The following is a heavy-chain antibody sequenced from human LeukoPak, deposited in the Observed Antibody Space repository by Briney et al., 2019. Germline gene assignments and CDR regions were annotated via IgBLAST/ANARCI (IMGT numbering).Heavy chain of an antibody. CDR3: ARGLPAMVRGVILDYFDY. V-gene: IGHV3-33*01. D-gene: IGHD3-10*01. J-gene: IGHJ4*02. CDR2: IWYDGSNK. Sequence: PGGSLRLSCAASEFTFSSYGMHWVRQAPGKGLEWVAVIWYDGSNKYYADSVKGRFTISRDNSKNTLYLQMNSLRAEDTAVYYCARGLPAMVRGVILDYFDYWGQGTLVTVSS. CDR1: EFTFSSYG.